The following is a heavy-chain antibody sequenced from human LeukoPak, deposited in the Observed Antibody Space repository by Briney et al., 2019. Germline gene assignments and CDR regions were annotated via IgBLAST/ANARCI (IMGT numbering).Heavy chain of an antibody. Sequence: GASVKVSCKASGYTFTSYGISWVRQAPGQGLEWMGWINPNSGGTNYAQKFQGRVTMTRDTSISTAYMELSWLRSDDTAVYYCARDRLPHYTAWIDYWGQGTLVTVSS. V-gene: IGHV1-2*02. J-gene: IGHJ4*02. D-gene: IGHD5-18*01. CDR1: GYTFTSYG. CDR2: INPNSGGT. CDR3: ARDRLPHYTAWIDY.